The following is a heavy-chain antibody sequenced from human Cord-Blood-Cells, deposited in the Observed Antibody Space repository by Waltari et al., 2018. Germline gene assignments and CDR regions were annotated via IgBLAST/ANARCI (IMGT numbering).Heavy chain of an antibody. Sequence: QVQLVQSGAEVKKPGASLKVSCKASGYTFTGSHMKWVRQHPGQGLEWMGWINPNSGGTNYAQKFQGRVTMTRDTSISTAYMELSRLRSDDTAVYYCARVRNRYSSSWYDYWGQGTLVTVSS. CDR2: INPNSGGT. J-gene: IGHJ4*02. D-gene: IGHD6-13*01. CDR3: ARVRNRYSSSWYDY. V-gene: IGHV1-2*02. CDR1: GYTFTGSH.